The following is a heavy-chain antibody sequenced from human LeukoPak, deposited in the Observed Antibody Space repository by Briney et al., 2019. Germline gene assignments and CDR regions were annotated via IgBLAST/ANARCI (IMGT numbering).Heavy chain of an antibody. CDR2: IYPGGSDT. V-gene: IGHV5-51*01. CDR1: GYGFTSYW. D-gene: IGHD3-3*01. J-gene: IGHJ5*02. Sequence: GESLKISCKGSGYGFTSYWIGWVRQMPGKGLEWMGIIYPGGSDTRYSPSFQGQVTISADKSISTAYLQWSSLKASDTAMYYCARHLNYDFWSGYHSNWFDPWGQGTLVTVSS. CDR3: ARHLNYDFWSGYHSNWFDP.